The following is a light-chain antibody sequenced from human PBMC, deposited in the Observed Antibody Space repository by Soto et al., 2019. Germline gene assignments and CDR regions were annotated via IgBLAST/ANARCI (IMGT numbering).Light chain of an antibody. CDR1: QSVSSSY. CDR2: GAS. J-gene: IGKJ1*01. CDR3: QHYGSSPRT. V-gene: IGKV3-20*01. Sequence: VLPQSPATLSVSPGDRATLSCRASQSVSSSYLAWYQRKPGQAPRLLIYGASSRATGIPDRFSGSGSGTDFNLTISRLEPEDFAMYYCQHYGSSPRTFGQGTKVDIK.